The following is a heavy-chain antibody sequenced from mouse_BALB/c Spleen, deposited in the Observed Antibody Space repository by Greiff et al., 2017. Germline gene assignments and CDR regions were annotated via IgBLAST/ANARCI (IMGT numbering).Heavy chain of an antibody. CDR3: ARDGYYLWYFDV. Sequence: VQLKESGPGLVKPSQSLSLTCSVTGYSITSGYYWNWIRQFPGNKLEWMGYISYDGSNNYNPSLKNRISITRDTSKNQFFLKLNSVTTEDTATYYCARDGYYLWYFDVWGAGTTVTVSS. D-gene: IGHD2-3*01. J-gene: IGHJ1*01. V-gene: IGHV3-6*02. CDR1: GYSITSGYY. CDR2: ISYDGSN.